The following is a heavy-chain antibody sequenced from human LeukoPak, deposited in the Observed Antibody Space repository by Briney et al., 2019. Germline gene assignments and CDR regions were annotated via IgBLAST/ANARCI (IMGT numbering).Heavy chain of an antibody. J-gene: IGHJ3*02. CDR3: AKGREGPLMTFDAFDI. CDR2: ISWNSGSI. Sequence: GRSLRLSCAASGFTFDDYAMHWVRQAPGKGLEWVSGISWNSGSIGYADSVKGRFTISRDNAKNSLYLQMNSLRAEDMALYYCAKGREGPLMTFDAFDIWGQGTMVTVSS. V-gene: IGHV3-9*03. CDR1: GFTFDDYA.